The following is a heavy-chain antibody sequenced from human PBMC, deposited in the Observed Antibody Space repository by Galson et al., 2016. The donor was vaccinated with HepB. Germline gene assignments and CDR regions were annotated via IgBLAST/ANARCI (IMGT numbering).Heavy chain of an antibody. V-gene: IGHV4-39*01. CDR3: SNGEDFDY. D-gene: IGHD2-8*01. Sequence: EPLSLTCSVSAASITSATNFWGWIRQFPGRGLEWIGSIRCSTSIFYNPALRSRATVSLDMSKNQFSLRMTSVTAADTAVYFCSNGEDFDYWGQGIQVIVSS. J-gene: IGHJ4*02. CDR2: IRCSTSI. CDR1: AASITSATNF.